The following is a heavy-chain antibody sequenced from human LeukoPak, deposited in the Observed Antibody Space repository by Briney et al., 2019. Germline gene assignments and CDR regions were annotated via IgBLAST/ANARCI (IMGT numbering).Heavy chain of an antibody. CDR3: ASVNGYTIDY. Sequence: GGSLRLSCAASGFTFSSYSMNWVRQAPGKGLEWVSYISSSSSTIYYADSVKGRFTISRDNAKNSLYLQMNSLRAEDTAVYYCASVNGYTIDYWGQGTLVTVSS. D-gene: IGHD5-24*01. J-gene: IGHJ4*02. CDR1: GFTFSSYS. V-gene: IGHV3-48*04. CDR2: ISSSSSTI.